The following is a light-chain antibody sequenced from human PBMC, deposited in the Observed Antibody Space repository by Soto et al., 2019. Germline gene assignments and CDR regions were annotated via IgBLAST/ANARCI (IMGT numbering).Light chain of an antibody. Sequence: EIVLTQSPATLSLFPGDRATLSCRASEYINTRFAWYQHRPGQAPRLLIYQTSIRAAGIPARFSASGSGTDFTLTISDVQPEDFALYYCHQRQSWPRTFGQGTKVDIK. J-gene: IGKJ1*01. V-gene: IGKV3-11*01. CDR3: HQRQSWPRT. CDR2: QTS. CDR1: EYINTR.